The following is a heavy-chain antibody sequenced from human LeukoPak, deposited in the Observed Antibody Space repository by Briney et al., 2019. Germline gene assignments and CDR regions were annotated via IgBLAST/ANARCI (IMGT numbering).Heavy chain of an antibody. CDR3: AKALWGAARPNWFDP. Sequence: SETLSLTCAVYGGSFSGYYWSLIRQPPGKGLEWIGEINHSGSTNYNPSLKSRVTISVDTSKNQFSLKLSSVTAAHTAVYYCAKALWGAARPNWFDPWGQGTLVTVSS. D-gene: IGHD6-6*01. CDR2: INHSGST. J-gene: IGHJ5*02. V-gene: IGHV4-34*01. CDR1: GGSFSGYY.